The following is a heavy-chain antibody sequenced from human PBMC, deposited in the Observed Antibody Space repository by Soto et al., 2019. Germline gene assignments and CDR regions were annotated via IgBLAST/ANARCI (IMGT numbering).Heavy chain of an antibody. J-gene: IGHJ4*02. CDR1: GGSITSSSFY. CDR3: ARRRIVPTTNFDY. D-gene: IGHD1-26*01. V-gene: IGHV4-39*01. CDR2: IFHTGAT. Sequence: QLQLQESGPGLVKPSETLSLTCTVSGGSITSSSFYWGWIRQPPGKGLEWIGHIFHTGATYYNPTVTSRLRMSVDTSRNKFSLNLSSVTATDTAVYYCARRRIVPTTNFDYWGQGTLVTVSS.